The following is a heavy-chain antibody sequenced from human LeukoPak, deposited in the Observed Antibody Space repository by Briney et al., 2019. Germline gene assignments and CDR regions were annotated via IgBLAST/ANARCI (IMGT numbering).Heavy chain of an antibody. CDR3: AKGKESAVAGYYFDY. J-gene: IGHJ4*02. CDR2: ISWNSGSI. D-gene: IGHD6-19*01. V-gene: IGHV3-9*03. CDR1: GFTFDDYA. Sequence: GRSLRLSCAASGFTFDDYAMHWVRQAPGKGLEWVSGISWNSGSIGYADSVKGRFTISRDNAKNSLYLQMNSLRAEDMALYYCAKGKESAVAGYYFDYWGQGTLFTVSS.